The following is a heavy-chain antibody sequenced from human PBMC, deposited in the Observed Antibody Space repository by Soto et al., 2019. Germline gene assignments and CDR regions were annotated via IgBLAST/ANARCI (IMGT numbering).Heavy chain of an antibody. D-gene: IGHD4-17*01. CDR1: GGSISSGGYY. V-gene: IGHV4-31*03. CDR3: ARDLTTVPTEAFAF. Sequence: QVQLQESGPGLVKPSQTLSLTCTVSGGSISSGGYYWSWIRQYPGKGLEWIGYIYYSGSTYSIPSLTRRVTRSVDTSKNQFALELSSVPAVDTAVYYCARDLTTVPTEAFAFWGQGTVVTVSS. J-gene: IGHJ3*01. CDR2: IYYSGST.